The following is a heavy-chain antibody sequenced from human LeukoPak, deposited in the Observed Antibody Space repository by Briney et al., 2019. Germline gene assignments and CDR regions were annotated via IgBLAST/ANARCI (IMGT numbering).Heavy chain of an antibody. CDR1: GGIFSSYA. CDR3: ARLRYGYGSVVHYYGMDV. Sequence: SVKVFCKASGGIFSSYAISWVRQAPGQGLEWMGGIIPIFGTANYAQKFQGRVTITADESTSTAYMELSSLRSEDTAVYYCARLRYGYGSVVHYYGMDVCGQGTTVTVSS. CDR2: IIPIFGTA. V-gene: IGHV1-69*13. D-gene: IGHD5-18*01. J-gene: IGHJ6*02.